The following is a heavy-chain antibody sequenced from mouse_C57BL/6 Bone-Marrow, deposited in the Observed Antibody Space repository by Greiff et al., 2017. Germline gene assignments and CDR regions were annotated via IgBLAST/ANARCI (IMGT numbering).Heavy chain of an antibody. CDR2: IWSGGST. V-gene: IGHV2-2*01. J-gene: IGHJ2*01. CDR1: GFSLTSYG. CDR3: ARVTTVVHFDY. Sequence: VQLQESGPGLVQPSPSLSITCTVSGFSLTSYGVHWVRQSPGKGLAWLGVIWSGGSTDYNAAFISRLSISKDNSKSQVFFKMNSLQADDTAIYYCARVTTVVHFDYLGQGTTLTVSS. D-gene: IGHD1-1*01.